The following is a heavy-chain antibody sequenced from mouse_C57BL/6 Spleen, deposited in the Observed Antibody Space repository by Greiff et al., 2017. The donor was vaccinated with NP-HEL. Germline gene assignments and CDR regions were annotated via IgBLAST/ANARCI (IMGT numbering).Heavy chain of an antibody. V-gene: IGHV7-1*01. J-gene: IGHJ4*01. Sequence: EVQVVESGGGLVQSGRSLRLSCATSGFTFSDFYMEWVRPAPGKGLEWIAASRNKANDYTTEYSASVKGRFIVSRDTSQSILYLQMNALRAEDTAIYYCARDVDYDDDDGYAMDYWGQGTSVTVSS. CDR2: SRNKANDYTT. D-gene: IGHD2-4*01. CDR3: ARDVDYDDDDGYAMDY. CDR1: GFTFSDFY.